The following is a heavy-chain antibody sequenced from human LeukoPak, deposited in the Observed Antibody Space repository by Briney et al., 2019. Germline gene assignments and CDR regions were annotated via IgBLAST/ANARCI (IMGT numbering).Heavy chain of an antibody. D-gene: IGHD2-2*01. Sequence: QPGGSLRLSCAASGFTFSSYAMSWVRQAPGKGLEWVSAISGSGGSTYYADSVKGRFTISRDNSKNTLYLQMNSLRAEDTALYYCARAHLGYCTSTRCSSDFDYWGQGTLVTVSS. CDR1: GFTFSSYA. CDR3: ARAHLGYCTSTRCSSDFDY. V-gene: IGHV3-23*01. J-gene: IGHJ4*02. CDR2: ISGSGGST.